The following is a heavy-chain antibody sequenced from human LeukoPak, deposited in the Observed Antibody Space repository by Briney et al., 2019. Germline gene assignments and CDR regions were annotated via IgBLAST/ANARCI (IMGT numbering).Heavy chain of an antibody. CDR2: INSDGSST. CDR3: ARVDSGWYRRYFDL. J-gene: IGHJ2*01. Sequence: GGSLRLSCAASGFTFSIYWMHWVRQAPGKGLVWVSRINSDGSSTSYADSVKGRFTISRDNAKNTLYLQMNSLRAEDTAVYYCARVDSGWYRRYFDLWGRGTLVTVSS. V-gene: IGHV3-74*01. CDR1: GFTFSIYW. D-gene: IGHD6-19*01.